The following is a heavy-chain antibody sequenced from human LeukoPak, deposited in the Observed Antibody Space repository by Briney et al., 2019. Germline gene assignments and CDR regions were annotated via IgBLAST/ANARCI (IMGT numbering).Heavy chain of an antibody. Sequence: SETLSLTCTVSGGSISSYYWSWIRQPPGKGLEWIGYIYYSGSTNYNPSLKSRVTISVDTSKNQFSLKLSSVTAADTAVYYCARALRPQLVTRWFDPWGQGTLVTVSS. CDR1: GGSISSYY. J-gene: IGHJ5*02. D-gene: IGHD3-9*01. V-gene: IGHV4-59*01. CDR2: IYYSGST. CDR3: ARALRPQLVTRWFDP.